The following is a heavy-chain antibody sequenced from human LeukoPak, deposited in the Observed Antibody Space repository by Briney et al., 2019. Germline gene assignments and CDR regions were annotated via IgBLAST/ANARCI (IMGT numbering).Heavy chain of an antibody. V-gene: IGHV4-59*11. CDR1: GVSITSHF. CDR3: ARVERYNGDYGWFDP. Sequence: PSETLSLTCTVSGVSITSHFWSWIRQPPGKGLEWIAYVHYTGSTNYNPSLKSRVTISMDTSKNQFSLRLRSVTAADTAMYYCARVERYNGDYGWFDPWGQGNLVTVSS. D-gene: IGHD4-17*01. CDR2: VHYTGST. J-gene: IGHJ5*02.